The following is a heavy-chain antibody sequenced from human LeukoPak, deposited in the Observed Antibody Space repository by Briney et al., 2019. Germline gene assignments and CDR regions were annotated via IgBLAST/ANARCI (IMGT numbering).Heavy chain of an antibody. CDR2: INPSGGST. V-gene: IGHV1-46*03. CDR3: AGASGSYGEGFDY. D-gene: IGHD1-26*01. CDR1: GYTFTSYY. J-gene: IGHJ4*02. Sequence: ASVKLSCKASGYTFTSYYMHWVRQAPGQGLEWMGIINPSGGSTSYAQKFQGRVTMTRDTSTSTVYMELSSLRSEDTAVYYCAGASGSYGEGFDYWGQGTLVTVSS.